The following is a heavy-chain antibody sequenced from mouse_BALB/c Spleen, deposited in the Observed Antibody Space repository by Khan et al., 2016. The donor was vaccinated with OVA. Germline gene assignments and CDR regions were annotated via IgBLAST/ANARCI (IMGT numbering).Heavy chain of an antibody. CDR2: ISYSGST. CDR1: GYSITSDYA. CDR3: ASELGRYSALDY. J-gene: IGHJ4*01. D-gene: IGHD4-1*01. V-gene: IGHV3-2*02. Sequence: EVQLQESGPGLVKPSQSLSLTCTVTGYSITSDYAWNWIRQFPGNKLEWMGYISYSGSTTYNPSLKSRISITRETSKAQFFMQLKSLTSAYTATYYCASELGRYSALDYWGQGTSVPVSS.